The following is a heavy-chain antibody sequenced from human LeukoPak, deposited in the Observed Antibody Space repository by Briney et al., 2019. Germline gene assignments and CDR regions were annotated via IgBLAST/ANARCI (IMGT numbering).Heavy chain of an antibody. J-gene: IGHJ4*02. CDR3: ARDSGVPAAISATPFDY. CDR1: GFTFSSYA. Sequence: GGSLRLSCAASGFTFSSYAMSWVRQAPGKGLEWVANIKQDGSEKYYVDSVKGRFTISRDNAKNSLYLQMNSLRAEDTAVYYCARDSGVPAAISATPFDYWGQGTLVTVSS. CDR2: IKQDGSEK. D-gene: IGHD2-2*02. V-gene: IGHV3-7*01.